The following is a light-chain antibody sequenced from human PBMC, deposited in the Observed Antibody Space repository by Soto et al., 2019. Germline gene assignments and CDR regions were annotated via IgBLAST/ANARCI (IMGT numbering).Light chain of an antibody. J-gene: IGKJ5*01. Sequence: AIQMTQSPSSLSASVGDRVTITCRASQGIRNDLDWFQQKPGKAPKLLIYAASNLQSGVPARFSGSGSGTDFTLTISSLQPEDVAVYYCQQRSQWPPMTFGQGTRLEMK. CDR3: QQRSQWPPMT. V-gene: IGKV1-6*01. CDR1: QGIRND. CDR2: AAS.